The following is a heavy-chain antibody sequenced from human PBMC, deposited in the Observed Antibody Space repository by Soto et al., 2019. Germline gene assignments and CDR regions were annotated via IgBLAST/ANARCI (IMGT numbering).Heavy chain of an antibody. Sequence: SETLSLTCTVSGGSISSYYWSWIRQPPGKGLEWIGYIYHSGSTNYNPSLKSRVTISVDTSKNHFSLKLSSVTAADTAVYYCARGHYYGSGSYYKAPTDFDYWGQGTLVTVS. CDR2: IYHSGST. CDR3: ARGHYYGSGSYYKAPTDFDY. CDR1: GGSISSYY. V-gene: IGHV4-59*01. D-gene: IGHD3-10*01. J-gene: IGHJ4*02.